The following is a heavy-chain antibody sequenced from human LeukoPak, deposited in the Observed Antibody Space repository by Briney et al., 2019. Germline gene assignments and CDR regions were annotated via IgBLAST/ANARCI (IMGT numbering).Heavy chain of an antibody. Sequence: PGGSLRLSCAASGFTFSGSSLQWVRQASGKGLEWLGRIRGKPNSYATAYAASVKSRFTISRDDSKNTAYLQMNSLKTEDTAVYYCTSIDFWSNYWGQGTLVTVPS. CDR2: IRGKPNSYAT. CDR3: TSIDFWSNY. V-gene: IGHV3-73*01. D-gene: IGHD3-3*01. CDR1: GFTFSGSS. J-gene: IGHJ4*02.